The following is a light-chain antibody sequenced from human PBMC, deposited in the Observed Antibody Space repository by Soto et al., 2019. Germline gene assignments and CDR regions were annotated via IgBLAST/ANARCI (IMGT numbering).Light chain of an antibody. CDR3: QQRNNYQIT. Sequence: DIQLTQSPSFLSASVGDRVTITCRARQGISSYLAWYQQKPGKAPKLLIYAASTLQSGVPSRFSGSGSGTEFTLTISSLQPEDYATYYCQQRNNYQITFGGGTKVEIK. CDR2: AAS. V-gene: IGKV1-9*01. J-gene: IGKJ4*01. CDR1: QGISSY.